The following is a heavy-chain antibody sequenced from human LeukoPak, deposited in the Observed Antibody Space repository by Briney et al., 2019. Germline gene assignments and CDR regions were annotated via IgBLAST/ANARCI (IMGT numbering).Heavy chain of an antibody. Sequence: SETLSLTCTVSGVSISSSTYYWGWIRQPPGKGLEWIGSIYYSGNTYYNPSLKSRVTISVDTSKNQFSLKLSSVTAADTAVYYCARLHYYYGMDVWGQGTTVTVSS. V-gene: IGHV4-39*01. J-gene: IGHJ6*02. CDR1: GVSISSSTYY. CDR3: ARLHYYYGMDV. CDR2: IYYSGNT.